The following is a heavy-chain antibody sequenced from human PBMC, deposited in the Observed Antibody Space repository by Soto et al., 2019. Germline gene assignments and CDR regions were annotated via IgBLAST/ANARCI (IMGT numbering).Heavy chain of an antibody. Sequence: QVQLVQSGPEVKKPGSSVKVSCKASGGSFRSDVFSWVRQAPGQGLEWMGRIIPIFGAANYAQKFQDRVRITADEASSTVYMELSSLTSDDTAVYYCARDPGQDCSTTSCYHRGWFDPWGQGTLVTVSS. CDR1: GGSFRSDV. CDR3: ARDPGQDCSTTSCYHRGWFDP. J-gene: IGHJ5*02. D-gene: IGHD2-2*01. V-gene: IGHV1-69*18. CDR2: IIPIFGAA.